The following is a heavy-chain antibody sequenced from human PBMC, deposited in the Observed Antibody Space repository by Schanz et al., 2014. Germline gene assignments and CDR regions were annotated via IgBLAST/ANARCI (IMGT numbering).Heavy chain of an antibody. CDR3: TKGRTFGR. CDR2: INPSGGST. D-gene: IGHD3-16*01. Sequence: QVQLVQSGSEVRKPGASVKVSCKASGYIFGSHGMTWVRQAPGQGLEWMGIINPSGGSTSYAQKFQGRVTMTRNTSITTAYLELSSLRSGDTAVYYCTKGRTFGRWGQGTLVTVSS. J-gene: IGHJ4*02. CDR1: GYIFGSHG. V-gene: IGHV1-46*01.